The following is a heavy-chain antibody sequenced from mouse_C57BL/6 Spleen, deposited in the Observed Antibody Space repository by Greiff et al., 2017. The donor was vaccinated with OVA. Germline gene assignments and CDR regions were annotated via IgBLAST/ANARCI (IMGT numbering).Heavy chain of an antibody. D-gene: IGHD4-1*01. Sequence: VKLQESGAELVRPGASVKLSCKASGYTFTDYYINWVKQRPGQGLEWIARIYPGSGNTYYNEKFKGKATLTAEKSSSTAYMQLSSLTSEDSAVYFCARGGTMDYWGQGTTLTVSS. J-gene: IGHJ2*01. CDR2: IYPGSGNT. CDR1: GYTFTDYY. V-gene: IGHV1-76*01. CDR3: ARGGTMDY.